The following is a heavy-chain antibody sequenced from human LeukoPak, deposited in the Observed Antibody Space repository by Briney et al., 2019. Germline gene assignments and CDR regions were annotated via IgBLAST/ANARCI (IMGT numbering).Heavy chain of an antibody. D-gene: IGHD2-15*01. J-gene: IGHJ4*02. CDR2: VYDTD. Sequence: PSETLSLTCSVSGASIASSSFYWSWLRQPPGKGLELIGNVYDTDLHNPSLKSLVTISVDVSKNQFSLRLTSATAADTAMYFCARGGSYCSGGKCHTFDSWGQGTLVTVSS. V-gene: IGHV4-39*07. CDR3: ARGGSYCSGGKCHTFDS. CDR1: GASIASSSFY.